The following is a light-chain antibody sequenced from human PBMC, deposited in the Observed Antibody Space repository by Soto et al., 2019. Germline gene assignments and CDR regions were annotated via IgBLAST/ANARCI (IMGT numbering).Light chain of an antibody. CDR2: DAS. CDR3: QQRSNWPIT. V-gene: IGKV3-11*01. Sequence: EIVLTQSPATLSLSPGERATLSCRASQSVSSYLAWYQQNPGQAPRLLIYDASNRATGIPARFSGSGSGTDFTLTISSLEPEDFAVYYCQQRSNWPITFGQGPRLEMK. J-gene: IGKJ5*01. CDR1: QSVSSY.